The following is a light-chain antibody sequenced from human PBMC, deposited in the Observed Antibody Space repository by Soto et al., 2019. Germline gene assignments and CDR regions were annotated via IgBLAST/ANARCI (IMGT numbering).Light chain of an antibody. V-gene: IGKV1-39*01. CDR3: QQTYSVPPT. Sequence: DLHVTQSPSSLSASVGDRVTLTCRTSRHVATYLNWYQQKSGRAPTLLIYSSSGLQPGVSPRFSGSGSGTDLTLTISSLQSQDFETYFCQQTYSVPPTFGQGTTVHFK. J-gene: IGKJ1*01. CDR1: RHVATY. CDR2: SSS.